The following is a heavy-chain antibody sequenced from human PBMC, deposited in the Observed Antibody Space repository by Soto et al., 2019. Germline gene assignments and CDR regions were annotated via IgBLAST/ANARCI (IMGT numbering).Heavy chain of an antibody. CDR2: ISSSSSYI. Sequence: GGSLRLSCAASGFTFSSYSMNWVRQAPGKGLEWVSSISSSSSYIYYADSVKGRFTISADKSISTAYLQWSSLKASDTAMYYCARPLVCSGGSCYDIWGQGTLVTVSS. CDR3: ARPLVCSGGSCYDI. CDR1: GFTFSSYS. V-gene: IGHV3-21*04. D-gene: IGHD2-15*01. J-gene: IGHJ4*02.